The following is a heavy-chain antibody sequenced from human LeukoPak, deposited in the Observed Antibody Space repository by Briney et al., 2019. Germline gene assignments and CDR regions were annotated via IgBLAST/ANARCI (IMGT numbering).Heavy chain of an antibody. CDR3: ARDAFTGSGSYYEPGYFDY. CDR1: GGTFSSYA. D-gene: IGHD3-10*01. CDR2: IIPIFGTA. V-gene: IGHV1-69*05. J-gene: IGHJ4*02. Sequence: SVKVSCKASGGTFSSYAISWVRQAPGQGLEWMGRIIPIFGTANYAQKFQGRVTITTDESTSTAYMELSSLRSEDTAVYYCARDAFTGSGSYYEPGYFDYWGQGTLDTVSS.